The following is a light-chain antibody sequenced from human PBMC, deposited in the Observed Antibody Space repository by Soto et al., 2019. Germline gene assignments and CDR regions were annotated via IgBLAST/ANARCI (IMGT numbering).Light chain of an antibody. CDR1: QGIRND. J-gene: IGKJ4*01. Sequence: DIQMTQSPSSLSASVGDRVTNTCRASQGIRNDLAWYQEKPGKAPKRLIYVASRLQSGVPSRFSGSGSGTEFTLTISSLQPEDSATYYCLQQNSYPLPFGGGTKVEIK. V-gene: IGKV1-17*01. CDR2: VAS. CDR3: LQQNSYPLP.